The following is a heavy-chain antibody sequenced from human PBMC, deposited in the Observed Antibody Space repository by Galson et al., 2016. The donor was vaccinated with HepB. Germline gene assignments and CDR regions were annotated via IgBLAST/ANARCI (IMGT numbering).Heavy chain of an antibody. J-gene: IGHJ4*02. CDR2: IKQDGSEK. V-gene: IGHV3-7*01. Sequence: SLRLSCAASGFTFSTYWMCWVRQAPGKGLEWVAGIKQDGSEKYYVDSVKGRFTIYRDNAKDSLSLQMNSLRAEDTAVYYCARASGDADYWGQGTLVTVSS. D-gene: IGHD1-26*01. CDR1: GFTFSTYW. CDR3: ARASGDADY.